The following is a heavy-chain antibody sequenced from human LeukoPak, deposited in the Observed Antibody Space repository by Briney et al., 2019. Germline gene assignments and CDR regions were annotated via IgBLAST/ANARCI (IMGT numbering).Heavy chain of an antibody. CDR3: VKELEYFQH. V-gene: IGHV3-43*02. J-gene: IGHJ1*01. CDR1: GFTFDDYA. Sequence: GGSLRLSCAASGFTFDDYAMHWVRQAPGKGLEWVSLMSGVGGSTYYADSVKGRFTISRDNSKNSLYLQMNSLRTEDTALYYCVKELEYFQHWGQGTLVTVSS. CDR2: MSGVGGST.